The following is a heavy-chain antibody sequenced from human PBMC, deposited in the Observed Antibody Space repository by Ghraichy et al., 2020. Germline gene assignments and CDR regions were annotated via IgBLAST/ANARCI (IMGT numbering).Heavy chain of an antibody. D-gene: IGHD3-3*01. J-gene: IGHJ4*02. CDR2: IVVGSGHT. CDR3: AAGQFLEWLSAFDN. Sequence: SVKVSCKTSGFAFRRSAIQWVRQARGQPLEWIGWIVVGSGHTDYAQSFQKRVTLTRDMSTETAYMELRSLRSEDTAVYYCAAGQFLEWLSAFDNWGQGSLVVVSS. CDR1: GFAFRRSA. V-gene: IGHV1-58*02.